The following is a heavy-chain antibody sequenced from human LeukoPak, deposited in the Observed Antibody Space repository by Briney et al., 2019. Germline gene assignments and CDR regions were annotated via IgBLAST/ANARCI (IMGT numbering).Heavy chain of an antibody. CDR3: ARGYTCGY. CDR1: GFTFSTYW. D-gene: IGHD5-18*01. J-gene: IGHJ4*02. Sequence: PGGSLRLSCAASGFTFSTYWMSWVRQAPGKGLEWVANMKEDGSEVNYADSVRGRFTISRDNAKNSLYLQMNSLRAEDTAVYYCARGYTCGYWGQGTLVTVSS. CDR2: MKEDGSEV. V-gene: IGHV3-7*04.